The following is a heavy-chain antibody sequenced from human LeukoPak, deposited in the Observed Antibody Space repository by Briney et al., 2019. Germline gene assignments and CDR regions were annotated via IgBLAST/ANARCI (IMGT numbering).Heavy chain of an antibody. D-gene: IGHD3-22*01. V-gene: IGHV4-39*01. CDR1: GGSIISTDDY. J-gene: IGHJ4*02. Sequence: SETLSLTCTVSGGSIISTDDYWGWIRQPPGKGPEWIGSIYYTGSTYHNPSLKSRVTISVDTSKNQFSLKLSSVTAADTAVYYCARHRVPRYYDSSGYDYWGQGTLVTVSS. CDR2: IYYTGST. CDR3: ARHRVPRYYDSSGYDY.